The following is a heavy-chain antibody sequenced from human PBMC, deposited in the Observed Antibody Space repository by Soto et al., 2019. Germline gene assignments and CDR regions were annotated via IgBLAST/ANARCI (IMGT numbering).Heavy chain of an antibody. D-gene: IGHD6-13*01. CDR2: ISYNSGYI. J-gene: IGHJ4*02. Sequence: GGSLRLSCAGSGFTFSSYSMNWVRQAPGKGLEWVSSISYNSGYIYYADSVKGRFTISRDNSKNTLYLQMNSLRAEDTAVYYCATEYSSSWTFDYWGQGTLVTVSS. CDR1: GFTFSSYS. V-gene: IGHV3-21*01. CDR3: ATEYSSSWTFDY.